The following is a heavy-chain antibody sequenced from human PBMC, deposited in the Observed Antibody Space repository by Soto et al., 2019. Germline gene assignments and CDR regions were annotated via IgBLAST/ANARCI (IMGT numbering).Heavy chain of an antibody. Sequence: QVQLQESGPGLVKPSETLSLNCTVSGGSISSYYWSWIRQSPGKGLEWIGYIYYSGSTNYNPSLKSRVTISVDTSKNPFSRKLSAVTAADTAVYYWARGSSGWPPRLDYWGQGTLVTVSS. CDR1: GGSISSYY. J-gene: IGHJ4*02. V-gene: IGHV4-59*01. CDR2: IYYSGST. D-gene: IGHD6-19*01. CDR3: ARGSSGWPPRLDY.